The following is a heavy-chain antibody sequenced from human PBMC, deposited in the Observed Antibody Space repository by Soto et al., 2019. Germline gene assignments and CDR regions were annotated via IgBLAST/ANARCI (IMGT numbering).Heavy chain of an antibody. J-gene: IGHJ6*01. CDR2: INPSGGST. Sequence: ASVKVSCKASGYTFTSYYMHWVRQAPGQGLEWMGIINPSGGSTSYAQKFQGRVTMTTDKSTSTAYMELSSLRSEDTAVYYCSRLPPERYSAYDFPFDVWGRGTSVTVSS. CDR3: SRLPPERYSAYDFPFDV. V-gene: IGHV1-46*03. CDR1: GYTFTSYY. D-gene: IGHD5-12*01.